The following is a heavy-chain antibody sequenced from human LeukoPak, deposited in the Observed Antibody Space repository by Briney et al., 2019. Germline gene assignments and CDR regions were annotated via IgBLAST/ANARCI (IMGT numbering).Heavy chain of an antibody. Sequence: GGSLRLSCAASGFTFSSYEMNWVRQAPGKGLEWVSYISSSGSTIYYADSVKGRFTISRDNAKNSLYLQMNSLRAEDTAVYYCARQDWLGDRYYFDSWGQGTLVTVSS. V-gene: IGHV3-48*03. CDR1: GFTFSSYE. CDR2: ISSSGSTI. J-gene: IGHJ4*02. CDR3: ARQDWLGDRYYFDS. D-gene: IGHD3-9*01.